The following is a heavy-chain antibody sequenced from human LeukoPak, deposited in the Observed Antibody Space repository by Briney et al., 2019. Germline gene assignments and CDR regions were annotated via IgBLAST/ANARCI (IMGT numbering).Heavy chain of an antibody. Sequence: GGSLRLSCAVSGITLSKYGMSWVRQAPGKGLEWVAGISGSGGGTVYADSVKGRFTISRDNPKNTLYLQMNSLRAEDTAVYFCAKRGVVIRLVLVGFHKEAYYFDSWGQGALVTVSS. D-gene: IGHD3-10*01. J-gene: IGHJ4*02. CDR2: ISGSGGGT. CDR1: GITLSKYG. V-gene: IGHV3-23*01. CDR3: AKRGVVIRLVLVGFHKEAYYFDS.